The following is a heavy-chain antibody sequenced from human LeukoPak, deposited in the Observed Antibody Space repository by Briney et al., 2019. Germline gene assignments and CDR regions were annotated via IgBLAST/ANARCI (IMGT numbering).Heavy chain of an antibody. CDR1: GFTFSSYA. CDR2: ISYDGNNK. CDR3: ARTIFGVDYYYYGMDV. Sequence: HPGGSLRLSCAASGFTFSSYAMHWVRQAPGKGLEWVAVISYDGNNKYYADSVKGRFTISRDNSKDTLYLQMNSLRAEDTAVYYCARTIFGVDYYYYGMDVWGQGTTVTVSS. D-gene: IGHD3-3*01. V-gene: IGHV3-30-3*01. J-gene: IGHJ6*02.